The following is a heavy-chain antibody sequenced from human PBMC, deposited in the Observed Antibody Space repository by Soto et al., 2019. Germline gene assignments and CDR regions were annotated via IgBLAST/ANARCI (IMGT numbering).Heavy chain of an antibody. D-gene: IGHD3-3*01. J-gene: IGHJ5*02. CDR3: ATRITVFGLLIPPFDP. V-gene: IGHV4-34*01. CDR1: GGSVNGYY. CDR2: INHTGGT. Sequence: PSETLSLTCAVYGGSVNGYYWNWIRQPPGKGLEWIGEINHTGGTHYNPSLKSRDTMSVDTSKNQFSLRLSSVTAADTAIYYCATRITVFGLLIPPFDPWGQGTQVTGLL.